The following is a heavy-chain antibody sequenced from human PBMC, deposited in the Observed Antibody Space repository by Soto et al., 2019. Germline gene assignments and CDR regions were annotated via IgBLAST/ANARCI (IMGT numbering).Heavy chain of an antibody. Sequence: SETLSLTCAVYGGSFSGYDWSWIRQPPGKGLEWIGEINHSGSTNHNPSLKSRVTISVDTSKNQFSLKLSSVTAEDTAVYYCARGPPDYGDYYYYGMDVWGQGTTVTVSS. CDR1: GGSFSGYD. V-gene: IGHV4-34*01. J-gene: IGHJ6*02. CDR3: ARGPPDYGDYYYYGMDV. D-gene: IGHD4-17*01. CDR2: INHSGST.